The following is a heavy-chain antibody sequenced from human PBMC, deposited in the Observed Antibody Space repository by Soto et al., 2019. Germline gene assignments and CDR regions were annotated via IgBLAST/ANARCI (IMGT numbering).Heavy chain of an antibody. CDR2: IRSKGNNYAT. V-gene: IGHV3-73*01. CDR1: GFTFSGSA. CDR3: SRQASDFWSGKPQYYMDV. D-gene: IGHD3-3*01. J-gene: IGHJ6*03. Sequence: EVQLVESGGGLVQPGGSLKLSCAASGFTFSGSAMHWVRQASGKGLEWVGRIRSKGNNYATAYGASLKGRFTISRDDSKNTACLQMNRLNTEDTAVYYCSRQASDFWSGKPQYYMDVWGKGTTVTVSS.